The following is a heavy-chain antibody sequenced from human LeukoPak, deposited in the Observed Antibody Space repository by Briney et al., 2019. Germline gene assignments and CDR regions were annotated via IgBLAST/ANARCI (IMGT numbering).Heavy chain of an antibody. J-gene: IGHJ4*02. V-gene: IGHV3-21*01. D-gene: IGHD4-17*01. Sequence: GGSLRLSCAASGFTLSSYSMNWVRQAPGKGLEWVSSISSSSSYIYYADSVKGRFTISRDNAKNSLYLQMNSLRAEDTAVYYCARDASYGDYFRLWGQGTLVTVSS. CDR2: ISSSSSYI. CDR1: GFTLSSYS. CDR3: ARDASYGDYFRL.